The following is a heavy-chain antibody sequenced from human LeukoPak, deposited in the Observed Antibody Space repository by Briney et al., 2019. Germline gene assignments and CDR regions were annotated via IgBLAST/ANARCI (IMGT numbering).Heavy chain of an antibody. V-gene: IGHV3-23*01. Sequence: AGSLRLSCAASGFTFSSYAMSWVRQAPGQGLEWVSAISGSGGSTYYADSVKGRFTISTDNSKNALYLRMNRLRGEDTAVYYCAKSYYYGPGTDYGGQGTLVTVSS. CDR2: ISGSGGST. CDR3: AKSYYYGPGTDY. D-gene: IGHD3-10*01. J-gene: IGHJ4*02. CDR1: GFTFSSYA.